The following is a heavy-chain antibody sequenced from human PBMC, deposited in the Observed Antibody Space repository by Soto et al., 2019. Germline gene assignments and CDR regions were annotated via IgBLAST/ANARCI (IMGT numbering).Heavy chain of an antibody. D-gene: IGHD6-19*01. CDR1: GDSVSRSSAV. V-gene: IGHV6-1*01. CDR2: TYFTSQWNN. J-gene: IGHJ5*02. Sequence: PSQTLSLTCAISGDSVSRSSAVWNWIRQSPSRGLEWLGRTYFTSQWNNYYAVSVKSRITINADTSKNQFSLQRNSVTPEDTAVYYCARSVSGTGTEFDPWGQGTPVTVSS. CDR3: ARSVSGTGTEFDP.